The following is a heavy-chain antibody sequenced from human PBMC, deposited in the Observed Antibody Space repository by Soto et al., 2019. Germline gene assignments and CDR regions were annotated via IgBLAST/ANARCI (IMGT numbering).Heavy chain of an antibody. Sequence: HLQESGPGLVKPSETLSLTCRVSGGSLTSGDFYWNWIRQAPGKGLEWIGYIHYSGSTSYNPSVVSRASISLDMSQNQFSLRLSSLTAADTAVYFCARDVGAGDTGGLFDSWGQGVLVTVSS. CDR2: IHYSGST. D-gene: IGHD2-8*02. CDR3: ARDVGAGDTGGLFDS. CDR1: GGSLTSGDFY. V-gene: IGHV4-30-4*01. J-gene: IGHJ4*02.